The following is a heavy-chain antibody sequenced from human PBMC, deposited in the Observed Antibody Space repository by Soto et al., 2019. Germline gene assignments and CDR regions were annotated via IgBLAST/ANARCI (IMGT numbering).Heavy chain of an antibody. CDR3: SYGANQYFDY. CDR2: IKSKTAGGTT. V-gene: IGHV3-15*07. J-gene: IGHJ4*02. D-gene: IGHD4-17*01. CDR1: GLTVSNAW. Sequence: PGGSLRLSCVVSGLTVSNAWMNWVRQAPGKGLEWVGRIKSKTAGGTTDYAAPVKGRFTISRDESENTLFLHMNSLKTEDTAVYYCSYGANQYFDYWGQGALVTVS.